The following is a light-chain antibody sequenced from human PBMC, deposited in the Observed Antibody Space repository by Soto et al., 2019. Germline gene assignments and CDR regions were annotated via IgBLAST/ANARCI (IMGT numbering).Light chain of an antibody. J-gene: IGLJ1*01. CDR3: SSYTTSSTYV. CDR2: GVS. Sequence: QSLLTQPPSVSGAPGQRVTISCTGSSSNVGAYNDVPWYQQLPGTAPKLMISGVSNRPSGVSNRFSGSKSGNSASLTISGLQTEDEADYYCSSYTTSSTYVFGTGTKVTVL. V-gene: IGLV2-14*01. CDR1: SSNVGAYND.